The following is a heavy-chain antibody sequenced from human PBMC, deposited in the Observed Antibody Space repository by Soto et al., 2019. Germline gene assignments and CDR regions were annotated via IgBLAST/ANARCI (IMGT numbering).Heavy chain of an antibody. CDR3: ATGRFCGGDCYLYGMEV. V-gene: IGHV3-64*01. J-gene: IGHJ6*02. D-gene: IGHD2-21*01. Sequence: EVQLVESGGDLVQPGGSLRLSCAASGFTFTTYPMFWVRQAPGKGLEYVSSISNSGGSTYYANSVQGRFTISRDNSENKLYLQMGSLRAEDTAVYYCATGRFCGGDCYLYGMEVWGQGTTVSVSS. CDR2: ISNSGGST. CDR1: GFTFTTYP.